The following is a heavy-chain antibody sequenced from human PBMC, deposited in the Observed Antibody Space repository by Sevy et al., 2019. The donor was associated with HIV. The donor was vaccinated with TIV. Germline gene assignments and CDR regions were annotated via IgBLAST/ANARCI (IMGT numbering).Heavy chain of an antibody. Sequence: GGSLRLSCAASGFDFSNAWMTWVRQAPGKPLEWVANIKEDDTVKYYVDSVKGRFTIFRDNGRNLVYLVMNNLRVEDTALYYCVRAIQSEGSFWGQGTLVTVSS. V-gene: IGHV3-7*04. J-gene: IGHJ4*02. CDR1: GFDFSNAW. D-gene: IGHD2-2*02. CDR3: VRAIQSEGSF. CDR2: IKEDDTVK.